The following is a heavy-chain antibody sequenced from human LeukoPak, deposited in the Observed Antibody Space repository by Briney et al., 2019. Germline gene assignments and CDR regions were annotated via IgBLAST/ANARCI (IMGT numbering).Heavy chain of an antibody. CDR3: ARRKLYCSGGSCRKGYYMDV. Sequence: GGSLRLSCAASGFTFSSYSMNWVRQAPGKGLEWVSYISSSGSTIYYADSVKGRFTISRDNAKNSLYLQMNSLRAEDTAVYYCARRKLYCSGGSCRKGYYMDVWGKGTTVTISS. D-gene: IGHD2-15*01. CDR1: GFTFSSYS. J-gene: IGHJ6*03. CDR2: ISSSGSTI. V-gene: IGHV3-48*04.